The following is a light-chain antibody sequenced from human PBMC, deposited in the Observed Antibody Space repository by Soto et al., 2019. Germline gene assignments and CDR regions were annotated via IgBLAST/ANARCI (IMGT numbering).Light chain of an antibody. CDR2: GAS. Sequence: EIVLTQSPGTLSLSPGERATLSCRASQSVSSTYLAWYQRKPGQAPRLLIYGASSRATGIPDRFSGSGSGTDFTLTISRLEPEDFAVYYCQQYGSSPQTFRQGTKLEIK. CDR1: QSVSSTY. CDR3: QQYGSSPQT. J-gene: IGKJ2*01. V-gene: IGKV3-20*01.